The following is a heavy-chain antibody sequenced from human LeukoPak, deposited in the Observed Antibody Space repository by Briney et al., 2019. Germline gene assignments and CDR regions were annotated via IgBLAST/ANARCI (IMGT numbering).Heavy chain of an antibody. CDR1: GYSISSGNY. CDR2: IYHSGTT. V-gene: IGHV4-38-2*02. J-gene: IGHJ2*01. Sequence: PSETLSLTCTVSGYSISSGNYWGWIRQPPGKGLEWIGSIYHSGTTYYNWSLKSRVTISVDTSKNQLSLKLSSVTAADTAVYYCASSVTNSHWYFDLWGRGTLVTVSS. D-gene: IGHD4-11*01. CDR3: ASSVTNSHWYFDL.